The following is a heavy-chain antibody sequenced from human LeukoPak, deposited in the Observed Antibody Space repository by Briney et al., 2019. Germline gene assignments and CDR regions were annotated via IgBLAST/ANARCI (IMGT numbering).Heavy chain of an antibody. Sequence: GGSLRLSCAASGFTFSSYAMSWVRQAPGKGLEWVSAISGSGGSTYYADSVKGRFTISRDNSKNTLYLQMNSLRDDDTAVYYCARGLMGGHQPYWGQGSLVTVSS. CDR3: ARGLMGGHQPY. CDR1: GFTFSSYA. D-gene: IGHD2-8*01. V-gene: IGHV3-23*01. J-gene: IGHJ4*02. CDR2: ISGSGGST.